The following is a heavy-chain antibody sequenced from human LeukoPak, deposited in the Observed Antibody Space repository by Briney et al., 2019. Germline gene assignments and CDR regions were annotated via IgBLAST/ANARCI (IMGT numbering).Heavy chain of an antibody. Sequence: ASVKVSCEASGYTFTVYYIHWVRQAPGQRVEWMGRVNPNTVGTNYAQKFQGRVTMTRDTSISTPYMELSRLTSDDTAVYFCAREATADYFDYWGQGTLGTVSS. CDR2: VNPNTVGT. V-gene: IGHV1-2*06. CDR3: AREATADYFDY. D-gene: IGHD6-13*01. J-gene: IGHJ4*02. CDR1: GYTFTVYY.